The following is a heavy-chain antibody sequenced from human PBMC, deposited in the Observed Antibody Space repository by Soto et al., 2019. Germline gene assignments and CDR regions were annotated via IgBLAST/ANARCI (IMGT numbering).Heavy chain of an antibody. V-gene: IGHV3-23*01. D-gene: IGHD6-19*01. Sequence: EVQLLESGGGLVQPGGSLRLSCAASGFTFSSFAMSWVRQAPGKGLEWVSAIGSRGDRTYYADSVKVRFTISRDNSKNTLYPQMNSLRAEDTAVYYCAKDLIYGYNSGRPFDSWGQGPLVTVSS. J-gene: IGHJ4*02. CDR3: AKDLIYGYNSGRPFDS. CDR2: IGSRGDRT. CDR1: GFTFSSFA.